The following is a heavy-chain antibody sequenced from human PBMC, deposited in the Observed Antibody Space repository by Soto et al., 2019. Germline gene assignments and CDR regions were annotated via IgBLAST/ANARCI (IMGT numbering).Heavy chain of an antibody. CDR2: INHSGST. CDR3: ARGRTVTTNYYGMDV. D-gene: IGHD4-17*01. Sequence: QVQLQQWGAGLLKPSETLSLTCAVYGGSFSGYYWSWIRQPPGKGLGWIGEINHSGSTNYNPSLKSRVTISVDTSKNQFSLKLSSVTAADTAVYYCARGRTVTTNYYGMDVWGQGTTVTVSS. CDR1: GGSFSGYY. V-gene: IGHV4-34*01. J-gene: IGHJ6*02.